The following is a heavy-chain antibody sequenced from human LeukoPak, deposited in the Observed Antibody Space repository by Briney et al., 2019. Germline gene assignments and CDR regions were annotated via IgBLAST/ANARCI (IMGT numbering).Heavy chain of an antibody. Sequence: GGSLRLSCAASGFTFDDYTMHWVRQAPGKGLEWVSLISWDGGSTYYADSVKGRFTISRDNSKNSLYLQMNSLRTEDTALYYCAKDSFPVSYGRYYYYYYGMDVWGQGTTVTVSS. CDR2: ISWDGGST. CDR3: AKDSFPVSYGRYYYYYYGMDV. J-gene: IGHJ6*02. V-gene: IGHV3-43*01. D-gene: IGHD3-10*01. CDR1: GFTFDDYT.